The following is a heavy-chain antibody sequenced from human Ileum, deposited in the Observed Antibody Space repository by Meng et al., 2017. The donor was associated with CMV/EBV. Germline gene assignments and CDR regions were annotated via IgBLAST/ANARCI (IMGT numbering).Heavy chain of an antibody. V-gene: IGHV3-13*01. CDR3: AREGHYYDSSGYYLRAFDI. D-gene: IGHD3-22*01. J-gene: IGHJ3*02. Sequence: GGSLRLSCAASGFTFSSYDMHWVRQATGKGLEWVSAIGTAGDTYYPGSVKGRFTISRENAKNSLYLQMNSLRAGDTAVYYCAREGHYYDSSGYYLRAFDIWGQGTMVTVSS. CDR1: GFTFSSYD. CDR2: IGTAGDT.